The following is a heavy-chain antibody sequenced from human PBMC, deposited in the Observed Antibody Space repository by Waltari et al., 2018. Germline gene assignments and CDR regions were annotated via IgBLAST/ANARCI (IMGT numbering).Heavy chain of an antibody. CDR2: INHGVKT. D-gene: IGHD2-15*01. CDR3: VRSHCIGDSCFRYFDS. J-gene: IGHJ4*02. Sequence: VRLDQWGTELVEPWETLSLTCAVYEGSFSAFFWSWVRQAPGKGLEWNGEINHGVKTCYNPSLMSRLFISVDPSKNQFSLILSSVTAADTAVYYCVRSHCIGDSCFRYFDSWGQGTLVTVSS. V-gene: IGHV4-34*01. CDR1: EGSFSAFF.